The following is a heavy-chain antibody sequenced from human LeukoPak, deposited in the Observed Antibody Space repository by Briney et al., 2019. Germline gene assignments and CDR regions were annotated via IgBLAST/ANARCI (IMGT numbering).Heavy chain of an antibody. CDR1: GFNFGTFA. Sequence: QSGRSLRLSCEVSGFNFGTFAMHWVRQAPGEGLEWLAIIWYDGSNKHYSDSVEGRFTISRDNSKSSLYLQMNSLRAEDTAVYYCRGTYYYGSGIDGDYFDYWGQGTLVTVSS. CDR3: RGTYYYGSGIDGDYFDY. D-gene: IGHD3-10*01. CDR2: IWYDGSNK. J-gene: IGHJ4*02. V-gene: IGHV3-33*01.